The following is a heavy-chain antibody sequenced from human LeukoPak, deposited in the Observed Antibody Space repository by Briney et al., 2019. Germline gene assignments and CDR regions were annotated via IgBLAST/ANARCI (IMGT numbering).Heavy chain of an antibody. CDR1: GGTFSSYA. V-gene: IGHV1-69*05. Sequence: GASVKVSCKASGGTFSSYAISWVRQAPGQGLEWMGGIIPIFGTANYAQKFQGRVTITTDESTSTAYMELSSLRSEDTAVYYCANSRLYSSSSGKAYYFNYWGQGTLVTVSS. J-gene: IGHJ4*02. CDR2: IIPIFGTA. CDR3: ANSRLYSSSSGKAYYFNY. D-gene: IGHD6-13*01.